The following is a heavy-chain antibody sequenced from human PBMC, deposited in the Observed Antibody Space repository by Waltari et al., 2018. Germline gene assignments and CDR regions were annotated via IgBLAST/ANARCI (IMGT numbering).Heavy chain of an antibody. CDR3: AKAESSGWYRIYAFDI. V-gene: IGHV3-23*01. Sequence: EVQLLESGGGLVQPGGSLRLSCAASGFPFSSYAMSWVRQAPGKGLEWVSAISGSGGSTYYADSVKGRFTISRDNSKNTLYLQMNSLRAEDTAVYYCAKAESSGWYRIYAFDIWGQGTMVTVSS. CDR2: ISGSGGST. CDR1: GFPFSSYA. J-gene: IGHJ3*02. D-gene: IGHD6-19*01.